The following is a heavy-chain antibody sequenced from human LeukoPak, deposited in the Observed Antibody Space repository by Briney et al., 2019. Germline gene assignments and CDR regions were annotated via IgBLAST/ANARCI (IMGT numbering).Heavy chain of an antibody. CDR2: ISAYNGNT. CDR3: ARDYSNAWDPNWFDP. V-gene: IGHV1-18*01. D-gene: IGHD1-26*01. CDR1: GYTFTSYG. Sequence: ASVKVSCKASGYTFTSYGISWVRQAPGQGLEWMGWISAYNGNTNYAQKLQGRVTMTTDTSTSTAYMELRSLRSDDTAVYYCARDYSNAWDPNWFDPWGQGTLVTVSS. J-gene: IGHJ5*02.